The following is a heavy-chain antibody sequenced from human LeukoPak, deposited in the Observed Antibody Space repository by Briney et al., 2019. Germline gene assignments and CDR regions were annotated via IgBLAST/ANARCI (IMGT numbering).Heavy chain of an antibody. CDR3: ARGSGYNYGFPDY. CDR2: ICSGDIT. D-gene: IGHD5-18*01. V-gene: IGHV3-53*01. CDR1: GFTVNNNY. Sequence: GGSLRLSCAASGFTVNNNYMSWVRQAPGKGLEWVSVICSGDITYYADSVKGRFTISRDNSKNTLYLQMNSLRAEDTAVYYCARGSGYNYGFPDYWGQGTLATVSS. J-gene: IGHJ4*02.